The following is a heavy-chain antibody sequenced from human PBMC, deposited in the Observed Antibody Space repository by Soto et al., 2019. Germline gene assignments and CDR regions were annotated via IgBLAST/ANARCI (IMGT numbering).Heavy chain of an antibody. D-gene: IGHD3-10*01. J-gene: IGHJ3*02. CDR3: ARGDMVRENDAVDI. CDR1: GFTFSSFW. CDR2: IKPDGREK. Sequence: EAQLVESGGGLVQPGGSLRLSCAASGFTFSSFWMNWVRQTPGKGLEWVAHIKPDGREKYFVDSVRGRVTISRDNAKNSVYLPMNSLRAEDTAVYYCARGDMVRENDAVDIWSQGTMVTVSS. V-gene: IGHV3-7*01.